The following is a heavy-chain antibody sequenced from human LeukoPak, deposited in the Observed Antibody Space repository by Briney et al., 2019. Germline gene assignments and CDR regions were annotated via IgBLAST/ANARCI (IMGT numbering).Heavy chain of an antibody. CDR1: GGSISSSSYY. Sequence: SETLSLTCTVSGGSISSSSYYWGWIRQPPGKGLEWIGSIYHSGSTYYNPSLKSRVTISVDTSKNQFSLKLSSVTAADTAVYYCARGPDCSGGSCYSYYYYYYMDVWGKGTTVTVSS. CDR2: IYHSGST. D-gene: IGHD2-15*01. J-gene: IGHJ6*03. V-gene: IGHV4-39*07. CDR3: ARGPDCSGGSCYSYYYYYYMDV.